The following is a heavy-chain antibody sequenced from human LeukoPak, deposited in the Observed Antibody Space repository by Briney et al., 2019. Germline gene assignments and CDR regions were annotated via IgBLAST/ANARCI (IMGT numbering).Heavy chain of an antibody. V-gene: IGHV4-30-2*05. CDR2: IYHSGST. CDR3: ARVVRFLEWLLPLYYYYGMDV. Sequence: LRLSCAASGFTFSSSAMSWVRQHPGKGLEWIGYIYHSGSTYYNPSLKSRVTISVDTSKNQFSLKLSSVTAADTAVYYCARVVRFLEWLLPLYYYYGMDVWGQGTTVTVSS. CDR1: GFTFSSSA. J-gene: IGHJ6*02. D-gene: IGHD3-3*01.